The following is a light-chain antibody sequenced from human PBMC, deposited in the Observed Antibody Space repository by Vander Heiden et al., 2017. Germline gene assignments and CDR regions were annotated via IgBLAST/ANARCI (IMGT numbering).Light chain of an antibody. CDR1: QSVSSSY. Sequence: EIVLTQSPGTLSLSPGERATLSCRASQSVSSSYLASYQQKPGQAPRLLIYGASSRATGIPDRFSGSGSGTDFTLTISRLEPEDFAVYYCQQYGSSYTFGQGTKLEIK. V-gene: IGKV3-20*01. J-gene: IGKJ2*01. CDR2: GAS. CDR3: QQYGSSYT.